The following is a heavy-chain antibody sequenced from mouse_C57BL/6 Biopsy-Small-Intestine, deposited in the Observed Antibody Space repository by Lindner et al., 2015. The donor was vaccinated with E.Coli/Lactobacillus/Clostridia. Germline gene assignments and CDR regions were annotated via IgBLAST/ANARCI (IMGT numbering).Heavy chain of an antibody. J-gene: IGHJ3*01. CDR2: INNNGGST. CDR3: ARPLYGNLFAY. Sequence: AAVWIHFLVAMPCLGFGQTPEKRLEWVAAINNNGGSTYYPDTVKDRFTISRDNAKNTLYLQMSSLRSEDTALYYCARPLYGNLFAYWGQGDSGHCLC. CDR1: IHFLVAMP. D-gene: IGHD2-1*01. V-gene: IGHV5-6-2*01.